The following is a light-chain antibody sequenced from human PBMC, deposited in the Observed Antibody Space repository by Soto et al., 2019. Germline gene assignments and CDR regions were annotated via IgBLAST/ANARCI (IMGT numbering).Light chain of an antibody. V-gene: IGKV1-5*01. Sequence: DIQMPQSPSTLPASVGDRVASTCRASQSISNWLACYQQKPGTAPKVLIYHAANLQSGVPSRFSGSGSGTEFTLTISSLQPDDFATYYCQQYNSYPWTFGQGTKVDI. CDR2: HAA. CDR3: QQYNSYPWT. CDR1: QSISNW. J-gene: IGKJ1*01.